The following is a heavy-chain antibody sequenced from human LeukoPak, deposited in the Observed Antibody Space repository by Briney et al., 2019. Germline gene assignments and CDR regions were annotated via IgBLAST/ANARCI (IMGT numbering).Heavy chain of an antibody. J-gene: IGHJ4*02. D-gene: IGHD2-21*02. V-gene: IGHV3-23*01. Sequence: GGSLRLSCAASGFTFSSYAMSWVRQAPGKGLEWVSAISGSGGSTYYADSVKGRFTISRDNSKNTLYLQMNSLRAEDTAVYYCAKEGAYCGGDCRPAGFDYWGQGTLVTVSS. CDR2: ISGSGGST. CDR3: AKEGAYCGGDCRPAGFDY. CDR1: GFTFSSYA.